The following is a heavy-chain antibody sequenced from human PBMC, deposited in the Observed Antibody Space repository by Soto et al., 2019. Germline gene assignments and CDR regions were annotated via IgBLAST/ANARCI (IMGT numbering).Heavy chain of an antibody. CDR1: GYTFTSYA. CDR2: INAGNGNT. J-gene: IGHJ4*02. CDR3: ARGGGYCTNGVCYVYFDY. Sequence: QVQLVQSGAEVKKPGASVKVSCKASGYTFTSYAMHLVRQAPGQRLEWMGWINAGNGNTKYSQKFQGRVTITRDTSASTAYMELSSLRSEDTAVYYCARGGGYCTNGVCYVYFDYWGQGTLVTVSS. V-gene: IGHV1-3*01. D-gene: IGHD2-8*01.